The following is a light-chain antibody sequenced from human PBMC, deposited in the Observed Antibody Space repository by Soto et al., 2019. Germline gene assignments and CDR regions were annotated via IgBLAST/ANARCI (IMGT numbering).Light chain of an antibody. CDR1: QSVSSN. CDR2: DVS. Sequence: EIVMTQSPATLSVSPGERATLSCRASQSVSSNFACYQQRPAQAPRLLIYDVSARATGVPTRFSGSGSGTEFTLTISSLQSEDFAVYYCQQYHDWPLTFGGGTKVDIK. J-gene: IGKJ4*01. CDR3: QQYHDWPLT. V-gene: IGKV3D-15*01.